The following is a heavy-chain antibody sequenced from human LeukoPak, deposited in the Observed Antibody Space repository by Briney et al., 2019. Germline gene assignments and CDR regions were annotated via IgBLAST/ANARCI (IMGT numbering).Heavy chain of an antibody. CDR3: ASIDSSSGEFDY. J-gene: IGHJ4*02. D-gene: IGHD6-13*01. V-gene: IGHV4-59*05. CDR1: GFTFSSYSMN. CDR2: IYYSGST. Sequence: PGGSLRLSCAASGFTFSSYSMNWVRQAPGKGLEWIGSIYYSGSTYYNPSLKSRVTISVDTSKNQFSLKLSSVTAADTAVYYCASIDSSSGEFDYWGQGTLVTVSS.